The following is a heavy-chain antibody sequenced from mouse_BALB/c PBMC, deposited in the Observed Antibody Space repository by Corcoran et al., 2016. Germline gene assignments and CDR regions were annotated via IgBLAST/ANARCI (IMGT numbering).Heavy chain of an antibody. CDR1: VYTFTDYY. CDR2: IYPGSDNT. D-gene: IGHD2-1*01. Sequence: QIQLQQSGPELVKPGASVKISCKASVYTFTDYYINWVKQKPGQGLEWIGWIYPGSDNTKYNEKFKGKATLTVDTSSSTAYMQLSSLTSEDTAVYFCARGLGNYAFAYWGQGTLVTVSA. J-gene: IGHJ3*01. CDR3: ARGLGNYAFAY. V-gene: IGHV1-84*02.